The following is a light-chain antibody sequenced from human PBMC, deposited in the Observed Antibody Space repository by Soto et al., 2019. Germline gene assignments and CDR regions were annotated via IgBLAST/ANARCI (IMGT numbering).Light chain of an antibody. CDR1: ESISSW. CDR3: QQYNSYSPIT. Sequence: DIQMTHSLSTVSATVGDRVTITCRASESISSWLAWYRQRPGKAPKLLIYKASSLESGVPSRFSGSGSGTEFTLTISSLQPDDFATYYCQQYNSYSPITFGQGTRLAN. V-gene: IGKV1-5*03. J-gene: IGKJ5*01. CDR2: KAS.